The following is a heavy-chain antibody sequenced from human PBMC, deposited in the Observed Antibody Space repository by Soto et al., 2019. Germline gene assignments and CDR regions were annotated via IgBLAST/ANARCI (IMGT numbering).Heavy chain of an antibody. CDR3: ARQDRSYYYDSSGYYYVSSPFDY. Sequence: SSETLSLTCAVYGGSFSGYYWSWIRQPPGKGLEWIGEINHSGSTNYNPSLKSRVTISVDTSKNQFSLKLSSVTATDTAVYYCARQDRSYYYDSSGYYYVSSPFDYWGQGTLVTVSS. V-gene: IGHV4-34*01. CDR2: INHSGST. CDR1: GGSFSGYY. J-gene: IGHJ4*02. D-gene: IGHD3-22*01.